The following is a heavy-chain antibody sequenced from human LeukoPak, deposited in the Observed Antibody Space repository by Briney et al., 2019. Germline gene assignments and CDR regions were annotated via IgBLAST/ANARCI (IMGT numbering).Heavy chain of an antibody. D-gene: IGHD5-18*01. V-gene: IGHV4-39*01. Sequence: SETLSLTCTVSGGSISSYYWGWIRQPPGKGLEWIGSIYYSGSTYYNPSLKSRVTISVDTSKNQFSLKLSSVTAADTAVYYCARRGGGYGYYYYMDVWGKGTTVTVSS. CDR3: ARRGGGYGYYYYMDV. CDR1: GGSISSYY. CDR2: IYYSGST. J-gene: IGHJ6*03.